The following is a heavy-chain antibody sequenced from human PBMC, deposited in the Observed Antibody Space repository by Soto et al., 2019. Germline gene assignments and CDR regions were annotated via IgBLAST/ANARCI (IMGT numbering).Heavy chain of an antibody. CDR3: ARDLGYSGYDFERYFDL. J-gene: IGHJ2*01. Sequence: PSETLSLTCTVSGGSVSSGSYYWSWIRQPPGKGLEWIGYIYYSGSTNYNTSLKSRVTISVDTSKNQFSLKLSSVTAADTAVYYCARDLGYSGYDFERYFDLWGRGTLVTVSS. CDR2: IYYSGST. CDR1: GGSVSSGSYY. D-gene: IGHD5-12*01. V-gene: IGHV4-61*01.